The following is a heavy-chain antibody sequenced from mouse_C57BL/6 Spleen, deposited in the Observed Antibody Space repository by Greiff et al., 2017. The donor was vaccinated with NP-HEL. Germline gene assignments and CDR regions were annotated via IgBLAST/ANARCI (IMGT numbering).Heavy chain of an antibody. V-gene: IGHV7-3*01. CDR1: GFTFTDYY. CDR2: IRNKANGYTT. D-gene: IGHD2-2*01. CDR3: ARYGTDWLTPFDY. J-gene: IGHJ2*01. Sequence: DVQLVESGGGLVQPGGSLSLSCAASGFTFTDYYMSWVRQPPGKALEWLGFIRNKANGYTTEYSASVKGRFTISRDTSQSSLYLQMNALRAEDSATYYCARYGTDWLTPFDYWGQGTTLTVSS.